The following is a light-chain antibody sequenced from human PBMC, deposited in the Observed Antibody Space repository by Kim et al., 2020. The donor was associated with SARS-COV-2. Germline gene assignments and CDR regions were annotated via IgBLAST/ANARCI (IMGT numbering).Light chain of an antibody. V-gene: IGKV4-1*01. CDR2: WAS. J-gene: IGKJ5*01. Sequence: ATINCKDSQPVSHRSNNKSYLAWYQQKSGQPPNLLIYWASTREAGVPERFSGSGSGTDFTLTISSLQAEDVAIYYCQQYYVAPITFGQGTRLEIK. CDR1: QPVSHRSNNKSY. CDR3: QQYYVAPIT.